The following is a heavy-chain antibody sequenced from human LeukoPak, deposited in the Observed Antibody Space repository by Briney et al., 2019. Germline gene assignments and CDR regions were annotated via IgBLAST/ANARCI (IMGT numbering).Heavy chain of an antibody. Sequence: GGSLRLSCAASGFTVSSNYMSWVRQAPGKGLEWVANIKQDGSDKYYVDSVKGRFTISRDNAKNSLYLQMNSLRAEDTAVYYCARRVEEWQLDYWGQGTLVTVSS. CDR2: IKQDGSDK. CDR3: ARRVEEWQLDY. CDR1: GFTVSSNY. J-gene: IGHJ4*02. D-gene: IGHD3-3*01. V-gene: IGHV3-7*01.